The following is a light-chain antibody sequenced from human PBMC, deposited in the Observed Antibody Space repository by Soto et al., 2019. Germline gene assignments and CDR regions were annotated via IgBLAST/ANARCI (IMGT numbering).Light chain of an antibody. J-gene: IGKJ4*01. V-gene: IGKV3-11*01. Sequence: EIVLTQSPATLSLSPGERATLSCRASQSVSSYLAWYQQKPGQAPRLLIYDASNRATGIPARFSGSASGTDFTLTISRLEPEDFAVYYCQQRSNWPLTFGGGTKVEIK. CDR2: DAS. CDR3: QQRSNWPLT. CDR1: QSVSSY.